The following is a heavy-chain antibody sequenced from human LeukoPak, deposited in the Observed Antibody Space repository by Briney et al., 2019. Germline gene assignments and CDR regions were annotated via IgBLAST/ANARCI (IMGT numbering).Heavy chain of an antibody. D-gene: IGHD3-3*01. Sequence: ASVKVSCKASGYTFTSYDINWVRQATGQGLEWMGWMNPNSGNTGYAQKFQGRVTITRNTSISTAYMELSSLRSEDTAVYYCAREAEYDFWSGYYTDYYYYMDVWGKGTTVTVSS. CDR3: AREAEYDFWSGYYTDYYYYMDV. J-gene: IGHJ6*03. CDR1: GYTFTSYD. CDR2: MNPNSGNT. V-gene: IGHV1-8*03.